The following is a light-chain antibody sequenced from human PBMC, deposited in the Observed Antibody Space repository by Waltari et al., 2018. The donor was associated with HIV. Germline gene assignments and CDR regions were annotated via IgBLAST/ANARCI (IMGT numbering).Light chain of an antibody. CDR3: QHGKTFPHT. CDR1: QDITTS. CDR2: DAY. J-gene: IGKJ4*01. V-gene: IGKV1-12*01. Sequence: DIQMTQSPPSASASVGDTVMLTCRASQDITTSLAWYQVKSGSAPKLLIYDAYRLGNGVPSRFAGSGSGTDFTLTITTLQPEDFATFFCQHGKTFPHTFGGGTRVE.